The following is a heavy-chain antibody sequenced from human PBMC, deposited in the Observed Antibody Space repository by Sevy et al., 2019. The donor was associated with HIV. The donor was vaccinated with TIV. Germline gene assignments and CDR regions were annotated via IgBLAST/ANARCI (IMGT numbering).Heavy chain of an antibody. D-gene: IGHD5-12*01. J-gene: IGHJ4*02. CDR1: GFAFSSYS. Sequence: GGSLRLSCAASGFAFSSYSMNWVRQAPGKGLEWVSYISSSSSTIYYADSVKGRFTISRDNAKNSLYLQMNSLRAEDTAVYYCARASGYDLDYWGQGTLVTVSS. CDR2: ISSSSSTI. CDR3: ARASGYDLDY. V-gene: IGHV3-48*01.